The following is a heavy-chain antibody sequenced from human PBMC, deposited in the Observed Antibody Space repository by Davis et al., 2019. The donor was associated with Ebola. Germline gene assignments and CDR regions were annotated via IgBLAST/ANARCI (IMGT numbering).Heavy chain of an antibody. D-gene: IGHD2-2*01. Sequence: PSETLSLTCAVSGDSISSRKWWNCVRQPPGKRLEWIGEVNHRGTTNYYTPPKSRLTMSVDNSKNQFSLTVTSVTAADTAVYSCADVDQQLSYLNYWGQGTLVTVS. CDR2: VNHRGTT. CDR1: GDSISSRKW. CDR3: ADVDQQLSYLNY. V-gene: IGHV4-4*02. J-gene: IGHJ4*02.